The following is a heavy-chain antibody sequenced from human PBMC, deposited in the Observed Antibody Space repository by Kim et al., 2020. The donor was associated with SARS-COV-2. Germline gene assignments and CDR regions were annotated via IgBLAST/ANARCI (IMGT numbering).Heavy chain of an antibody. Sequence: GGSLRLSCAASGFTFSSYAMHWVRQAPGKGLEWVAVISYDGSNKYYADSVKGRFTISRDNSKNTLYLQMNSLRAEDTAVYYCARARGYCSGGSCYHRQYYYYGMDVWGQGTTVTVSS. CDR3: ARARGYCSGGSCYHRQYYYYGMDV. D-gene: IGHD2-15*01. CDR2: ISYDGSNK. CDR1: GFTFSSYA. J-gene: IGHJ6*02. V-gene: IGHV3-30-3*01.